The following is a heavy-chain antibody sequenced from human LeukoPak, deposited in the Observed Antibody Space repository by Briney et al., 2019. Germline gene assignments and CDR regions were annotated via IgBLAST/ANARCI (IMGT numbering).Heavy chain of an antibody. CDR1: GFTFSSYW. CDR3: AKDRHLYGDYDY. Sequence: PGGSLRLSCAASGFTFSSYWMHWVRQAPGKGLVWVSRINSDGSSTSYADSVKGRFTISRDNAKNTLYLQMNSLRAEDTAVYYCAKDRHLYGDYDYWGQGTLVTVSS. V-gene: IGHV3-74*01. J-gene: IGHJ4*02. D-gene: IGHD4-17*01. CDR2: INSDGSST.